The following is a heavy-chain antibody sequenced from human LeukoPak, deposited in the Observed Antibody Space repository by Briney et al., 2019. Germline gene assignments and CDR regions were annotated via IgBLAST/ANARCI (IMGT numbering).Heavy chain of an antibody. D-gene: IGHD6-13*01. Sequence: SVKVSCKASGGTFSSYAISWVRQAPGQGLEWMGRIIPILGIANYAQKFQGRVTITADKSTSTAYMELSSLRSEDTAVYYCARDLDNAAALGSHAFDIWGQGTMVTVSS. CDR2: IIPILGIA. CDR3: ARDLDNAAALGSHAFDI. J-gene: IGHJ3*02. CDR1: GGTFSSYA. V-gene: IGHV1-69*04.